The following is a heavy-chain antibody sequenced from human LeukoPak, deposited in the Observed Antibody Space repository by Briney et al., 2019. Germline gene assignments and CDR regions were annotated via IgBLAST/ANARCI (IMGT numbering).Heavy chain of an antibody. CDR2: ISSSSIYI. J-gene: IGHJ4*02. CDR1: GVTFSSYN. D-gene: IGHD4-11*01. CDR3: ARGHSNYGDYFDY. Sequence: GGSLTLSCVASGVTFSSYNMNWVRQAPGKGLEWVSSISSSSIYIYYADSVKGRFTISRDNAKSSLSLQMNSLRAEDTAVYYCARGHSNYGDYFDYWGQGTLVTVSS. V-gene: IGHV3-21*01.